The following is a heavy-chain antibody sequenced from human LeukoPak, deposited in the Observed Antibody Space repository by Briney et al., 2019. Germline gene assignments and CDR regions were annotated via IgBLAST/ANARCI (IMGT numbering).Heavy chain of an antibody. D-gene: IGHD1-26*01. Sequence: LETLSLTCAVSGGSLENNHWAWIRLPAGKGLEWIGRLHVSGNTNFNPSLKSRVTISVDTSKSQFSLKMTSMTAADTAVYFCARDPLRSSFDSWGQGILVTVAP. CDR3: ARDPLRSSFDS. J-gene: IGHJ4*02. CDR1: GGSLENNH. CDR2: LHVSGNT. V-gene: IGHV4-4*07.